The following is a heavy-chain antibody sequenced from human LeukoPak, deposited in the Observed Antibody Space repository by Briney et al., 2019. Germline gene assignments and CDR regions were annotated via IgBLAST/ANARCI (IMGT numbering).Heavy chain of an antibody. Sequence: GGSLRLSCAASGFTFSSYAMSWVRQAPGKGLEWVSAISGSGGSTYYADSVKGRFTISRDNSKNTLYLQMNSLRAEDTAVYYCAKDRGSSGWYFDYYYYGMDVWGQGTMVTVSS. CDR3: AKDRGSSGWYFDYYYYGMDV. V-gene: IGHV3-23*01. D-gene: IGHD6-19*01. J-gene: IGHJ6*02. CDR1: GFTFSSYA. CDR2: ISGSGGST.